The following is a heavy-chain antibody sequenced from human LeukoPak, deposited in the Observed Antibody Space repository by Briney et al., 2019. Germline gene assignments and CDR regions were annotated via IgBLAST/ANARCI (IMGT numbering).Heavy chain of an antibody. CDR3: GRENDYALDY. CDR2: IRYVGSDK. Sequence: PGGSLRLSCAASGFTFSSYGMHWVRQAPGKGLEWMAVIRYVGSDKYYADSVKGRFTISSDNSQNTMYLQMNSLRAEDTAVYYCGRENDYALDYWGQGTLVTVSS. CDR1: GFTFSSYG. D-gene: IGHD4-17*01. J-gene: IGHJ4*02. V-gene: IGHV3-30*12.